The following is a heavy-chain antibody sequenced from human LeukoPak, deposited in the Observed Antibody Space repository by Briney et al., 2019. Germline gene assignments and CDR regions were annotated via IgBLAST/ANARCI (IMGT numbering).Heavy chain of an antibody. V-gene: IGHV3-30-3*01. CDR3: AKDGSSSWLQVYNWFDP. J-gene: IGHJ5*02. CDR2: ISYDGSNK. D-gene: IGHD6-13*01. CDR1: GFTFSSYA. Sequence: GGSLRLSCAASGFTFSSYAMHWVRQAPGKGLEWVAVISYDGSNKYYADSVKGRFTISRDNSKNTLYLQMNSLRAEDTAVYYCAKDGSSSWLQVYNWFDPWGQGTLVTVSS.